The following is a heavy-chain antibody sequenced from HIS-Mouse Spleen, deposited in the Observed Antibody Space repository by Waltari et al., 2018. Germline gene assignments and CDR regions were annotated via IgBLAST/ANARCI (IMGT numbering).Heavy chain of an antibody. Sequence: QMQLVQSGAEVKKTGSSVKVSCKASGYTFTYRYLHWVRQAPGQALEWMGWITPFNGNTNYAQKFQDRVTITRDRSMSTAYMELSSLRSEDTAMYYCARSGVDTAMVTAFDIWGQGTMVTVSS. CDR2: ITPFNGNT. D-gene: IGHD5-18*01. CDR3: ARSGVDTAMVTAFDI. J-gene: IGHJ3*02. V-gene: IGHV1-45*02. CDR1: GYTFTYRY.